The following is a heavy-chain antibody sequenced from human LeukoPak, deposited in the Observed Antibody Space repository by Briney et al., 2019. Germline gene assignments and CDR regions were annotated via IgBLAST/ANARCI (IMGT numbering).Heavy chain of an antibody. J-gene: IGHJ4*02. CDR1: GASINNNNYY. V-gene: IGHV4-39*01. CDR2: ISYTGTT. D-gene: IGHD1-1*01. CDR3: AKHAYPGATAPFGF. Sequence: PSGTLSLTSAVSGASINNNNYYWGWIRQPPGKRLQWIGSISYTGTTYYNPSLESRVTISVDTSKSQFSLNLTSATAADTAFYYCAKHAYPGATAPFGFWGQGTLVTVSS.